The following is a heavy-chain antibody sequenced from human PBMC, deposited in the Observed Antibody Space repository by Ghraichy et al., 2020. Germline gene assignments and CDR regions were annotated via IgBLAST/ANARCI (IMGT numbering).Heavy chain of an antibody. D-gene: IGHD6-13*01. Sequence: GESLNISCAASGFTFSSYTMNWVRQAPGKGLEWVSSITSSSSYIYYADSVKGRFTISRDNAKNSLYLQMNSLRAEDTAVYYCARTGSSSWGQGTLFTVSS. V-gene: IGHV3-21*01. CDR3: ARTGSSS. CDR1: GFTFSSYT. CDR2: ITSSSSYI. J-gene: IGHJ4*02.